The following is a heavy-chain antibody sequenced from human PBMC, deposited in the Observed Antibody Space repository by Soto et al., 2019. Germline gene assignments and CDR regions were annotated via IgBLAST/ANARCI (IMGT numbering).Heavy chain of an antibody. CDR3: ARGGSLYWYFDL. CDR2: INAGNGNT. Sequence: GASVKVSCKASGYTFTSYAMQWVRQAPGQRLEWMGWINAGNGNTKYSQKFQGRVTITRDTSASTAYMELSSLRSEDTAVYYCARGGSLYWYFDLWGRGTLVTVSS. CDR1: GYTFTSYA. J-gene: IGHJ2*01. D-gene: IGHD1-26*01. V-gene: IGHV1-3*01.